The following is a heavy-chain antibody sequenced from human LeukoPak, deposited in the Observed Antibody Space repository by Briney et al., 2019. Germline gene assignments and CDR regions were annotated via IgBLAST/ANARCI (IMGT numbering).Heavy chain of an antibody. CDR3: ARHSPSRKRYYYGSGSQDPRFDY. CDR1: GGSISSSSYY. D-gene: IGHD3-10*01. V-gene: IGHV4-39*01. Sequence: SETLSLTCTVSGGSISSSSYYWGWIRQPPGKGLEWIGSIYYSGSTYYNPSLKSRVTISVDTSKNQFSLKLSSVTAADTAVYYCARHSPSRKRYYYGSGSQDPRFDYWGQGTLVTVSS. CDR2: IYYSGST. J-gene: IGHJ4*02.